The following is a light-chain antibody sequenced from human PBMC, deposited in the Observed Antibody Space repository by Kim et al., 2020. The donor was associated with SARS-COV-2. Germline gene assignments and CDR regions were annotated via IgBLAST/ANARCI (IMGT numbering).Light chain of an antibody. CDR1: SSSIVCNY. J-gene: IGLJ3*02. Sequence: NAITTCCTSNSSSIVCNYGQWYRQQPGSSPANVIYENNQRTSGVPDRFSGFIDSYSHAASIIISGLKTEDEADYYGQSYDSDNWVFGGGTQLTVL. V-gene: IGLV6-57*01. CDR2: ENN. CDR3: QSYDSDNWV.